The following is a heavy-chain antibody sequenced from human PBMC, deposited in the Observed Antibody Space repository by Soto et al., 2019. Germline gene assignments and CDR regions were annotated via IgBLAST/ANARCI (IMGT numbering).Heavy chain of an antibody. J-gene: IGHJ4*02. CDR3: ATQPGGGGY. CDR1: GFTVSNNY. V-gene: IGHV3-53*01. Sequence: EVQLVESGGGLIQPGGSLRLSCAVSGFTVSNNYMSWVRQAPGMGLEGVSVIYSGGYTAYGDSVKGRFTISRDNSKNTLYPQMKSLGAAAPGVFYGATQPGGGGYWGQGTLVTVSS. D-gene: IGHD3-10*01. CDR2: IYSGGYT.